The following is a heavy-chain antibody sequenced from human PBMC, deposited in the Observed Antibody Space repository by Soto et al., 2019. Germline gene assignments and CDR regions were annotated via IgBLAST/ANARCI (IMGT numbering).Heavy chain of an antibody. CDR3: ARASSTRGYSYDYCFDP. J-gene: IGHJ5*02. D-gene: IGHD5-18*01. CDR1: DGPISSGGYY. CDR2: IYYSGST. Sequence: SETLSLTCTVSDGPISSGGYYWSWIRQHPGKGLEWIGYIYYSGSTYYNPSLKSRVTISVDTSKNQFSLKLSSVTAADTAVYYCARASSTRGYSYDYCFDPWGQGTLVTVSS. V-gene: IGHV4-31*03.